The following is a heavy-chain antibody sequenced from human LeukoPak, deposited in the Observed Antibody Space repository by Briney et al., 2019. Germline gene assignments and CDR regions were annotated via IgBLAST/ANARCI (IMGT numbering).Heavy chain of an antibody. CDR2: IPYDGSNK. V-gene: IGHV3-30*01. CDR1: GFTFSSYA. CDR3: ARCVRDGYRSGAFDI. D-gene: IGHD5-24*01. Sequence: GGSLRLSCAASGFTFSSYAMHWVRQAPGKGLEWVAVIPYDGSNKYYADSVKGRFTISRDNSKNTLYLQMNSLRAEDTAVYYCARCVRDGYRSGAFDIWGQGTMVTVSS. J-gene: IGHJ3*02.